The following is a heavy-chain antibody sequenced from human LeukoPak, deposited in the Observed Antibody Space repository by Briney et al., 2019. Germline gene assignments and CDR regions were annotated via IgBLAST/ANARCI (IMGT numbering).Heavy chain of an antibody. CDR2: ISTSSTYI. J-gene: IGHJ4*02. D-gene: IGHD1-26*01. CDR1: GFTFSKYS. Sequence: GGSLRLSCAASGFTFSKYSMNWIRQAPGKGLEWVSSISTSSTYIYYADSMKGRFTVSRDNAKKSLYLQMSSLRAEDTAVYYCARVKTSGSYLYDYWGQGTLVTVSS. V-gene: IGHV3-21*01. CDR3: ARVKTSGSYLYDY.